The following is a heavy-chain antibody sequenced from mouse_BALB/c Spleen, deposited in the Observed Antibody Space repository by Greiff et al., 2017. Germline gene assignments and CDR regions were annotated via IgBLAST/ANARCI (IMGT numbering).Heavy chain of an antibody. J-gene: IGHJ4*01. V-gene: IGHV1-9*01. CDR2: ILPGSGST. D-gene: IGHD2-1*01. CDR3: AREGGNYYAMDY. CDR1: GYTFSSYW. Sequence: VQRVESGAELMKPGASVKISCKATGYTFSSYWIEWVKQRPGHGLEWIGEILPGSGSTNYNEKFKGKATFTADTSSNTAYMQLSSLTSEDSAVYYCAREGGNYYAMDYWGQGTSVTVSS.